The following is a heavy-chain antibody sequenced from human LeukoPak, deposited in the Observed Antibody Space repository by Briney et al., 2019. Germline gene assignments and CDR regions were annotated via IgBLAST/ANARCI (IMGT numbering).Heavy chain of an antibody. CDR1: GYTFINYD. Sequence: ASVKVSCKTSGYTFINYDINWLRQATGQGLEWMGWMNPKTGDTSYAQKFQGRVTMTRHTSISTAYMELSSLRSDDTAVYYCARGLAGTWPYNWFDPWGQGTLVTVSS. D-gene: IGHD6-13*01. CDR3: ARGLAGTWPYNWFDP. J-gene: IGHJ5*02. CDR2: MNPKTGDT. V-gene: IGHV1-8*01.